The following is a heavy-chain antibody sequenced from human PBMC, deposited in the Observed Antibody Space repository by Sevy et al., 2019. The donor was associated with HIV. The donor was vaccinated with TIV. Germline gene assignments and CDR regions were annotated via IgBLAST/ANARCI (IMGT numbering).Heavy chain of an antibody. D-gene: IGHD2-2*02. J-gene: IGHJ6*02. CDR2: ISSSGSTI. V-gene: IGHV3-11*04. CDR1: GFTFSDYY. Sequence: GGSLRLSCAASGFTFSDYYMSWIRQAPGKGLEWVSYISSSGSTIYYADSVKGRFTISRDNAKNSLYLQMNSLGAEDTAGYYWARGLGYCSSTSCYTRANYYYGMDVWGQGTTVTVSS. CDR3: ARGLGYCSSTSCYTRANYYYGMDV.